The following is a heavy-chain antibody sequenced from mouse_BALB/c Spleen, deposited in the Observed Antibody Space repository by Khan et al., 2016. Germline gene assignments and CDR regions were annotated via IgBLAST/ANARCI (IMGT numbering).Heavy chain of an antibody. V-gene: IGHV3-2*02. Sequence: EVQLQESGPGLVKPSQSLSLTCTVTGYSITSDYAWNWIRQFPGNKLEWMGYISYSGSTSSNPSLNSRISITRDTSKNQFFLQVNSVTTEDTATSYCARREITTSGFDYWGQGTTLTVSS. CDR1: GYSITSDYA. CDR3: ARREITTSGFDY. D-gene: IGHD2-4*01. J-gene: IGHJ2*01. CDR2: ISYSGST.